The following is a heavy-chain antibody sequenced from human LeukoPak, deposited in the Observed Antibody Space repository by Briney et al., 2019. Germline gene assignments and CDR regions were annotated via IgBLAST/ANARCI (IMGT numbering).Heavy chain of an antibody. J-gene: IGHJ4*02. Sequence: PGGSLRLSCAASGFNFSNYAMHWVRQAPGKGLEWVAVISYEGNNKYYADSVKGRFTISRDNSKNKQYLQMNSLRAEDTAVYYCAKGIGRAIFGVVYYFDYWGQGTLVTVSS. CDR3: AKGIGRAIFGVVYYFDY. CDR1: GFNFSNYA. CDR2: ISYEGNNK. D-gene: IGHD3-3*01. V-gene: IGHV3-30*04.